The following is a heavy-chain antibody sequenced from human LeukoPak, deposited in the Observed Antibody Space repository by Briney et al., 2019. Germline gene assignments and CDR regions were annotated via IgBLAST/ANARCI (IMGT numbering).Heavy chain of an antibody. J-gene: IGHJ4*02. CDR2: ISYDGSDK. V-gene: IGHV3-30*18. CDR1: AFTSSSYG. CDR3: AKDISGGDCPDY. Sequence: GGSLRLSCAASAFTSSSYGMHWVRQAPGKGLEWVALISYDGSDKYYADSVKGRFTISRDDSKNTLYLQMNSLRAEDTAVYYCAKDISGGDCPDYWGQGTLVTVSS. D-gene: IGHD2-21*02.